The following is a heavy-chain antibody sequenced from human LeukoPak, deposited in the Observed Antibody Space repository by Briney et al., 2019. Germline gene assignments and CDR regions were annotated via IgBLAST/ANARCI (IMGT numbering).Heavy chain of an antibody. D-gene: IGHD3-3*01. CDR1: GGSISSSSYY. V-gene: IGHV4-39*07. CDR3: ARADYDFWSGYYTSSYFDY. CDR2: INHSGST. J-gene: IGHJ4*02. Sequence: SETLSLTCTVSGGSISSSSYYWGWIRQPPGKGLEWIGEINHSGSTNYNPSLKSRVTISVDTSKNQFSLKLSSVTAADTAVYYCARADYDFWSGYYTSSYFDYWGQGTLVTVSS.